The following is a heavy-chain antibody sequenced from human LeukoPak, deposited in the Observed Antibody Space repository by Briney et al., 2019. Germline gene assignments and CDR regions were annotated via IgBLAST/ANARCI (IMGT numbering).Heavy chain of an antibody. CDR1: GFTFSSYW. D-gene: IGHD6-6*01. J-gene: IGHJ6*03. Sequence: QPGGSLRLSCAASGFTFSSYWMSWVRQAPGKGLEWVANIKQDGSEKYYVDSVKGRFTISRDSAKNSLYLQMNSLRAEDTAVYYCASARSPGFSSSGEGYYYYMDVWGKGTTVTVSS. CDR3: ASARSPGFSSSGEGYYYYMDV. V-gene: IGHV3-7*01. CDR2: IKQDGSEK.